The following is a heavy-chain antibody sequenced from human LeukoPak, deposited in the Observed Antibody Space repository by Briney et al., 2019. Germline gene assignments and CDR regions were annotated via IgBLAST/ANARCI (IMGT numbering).Heavy chain of an antibody. CDR3: ARRWGNTVGVTYEY. Sequence: SETLSLTCTISGSSITSVSHYWGWIRQPPGKGLEWIGDIYYTGSTYYSPSLRSRVTMSVHTSEIQFSLRLNSVTAVDTAVYYCARRWGNTVGVTYEYWGQGTLVTVSS. V-gene: IGHV4-39*01. J-gene: IGHJ4*02. CDR2: IYYTGST. D-gene: IGHD1-26*01. CDR1: GSSITSVSHY.